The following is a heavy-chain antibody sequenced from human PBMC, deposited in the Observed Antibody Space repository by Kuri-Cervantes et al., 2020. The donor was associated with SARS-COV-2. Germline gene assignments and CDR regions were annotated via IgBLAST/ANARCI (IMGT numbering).Heavy chain of an antibody. CDR2: ISSSSSTI. J-gene: IGHJ4*02. D-gene: IGHD3-3*01. Sequence: GESLKISCAASGFTFSSYSTNWVRQAPGKGLEWVSSISSSSSTIYYADSVKGRFTISRDNAKNSLYLQMNSLRAEDTAVYYCARLHLGADFEVDYWGQGTLVTVSS. CDR3: ARLHLGADFEVDY. V-gene: IGHV3-48*01. CDR1: GFTFSSYS.